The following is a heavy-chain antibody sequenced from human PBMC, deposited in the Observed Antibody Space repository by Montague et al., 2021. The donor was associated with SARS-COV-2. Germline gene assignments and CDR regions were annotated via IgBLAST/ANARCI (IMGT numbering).Heavy chain of an antibody. D-gene: IGHD6-6*01. Sequence: FLRLSCAASGFTFSTSSMNWVRQTPGKRPEWVSAISSGSANTYYSDSVKGRFTISRDDAENTLYLQMTSLRVEDTAVYYCSRDSGEQLVRDWGQGTLVTVST. CDR3: SRDSGEQLVRD. CDR2: ISSGSANT. CDR1: GFTFSTSS. V-gene: IGHV3-21*01. J-gene: IGHJ4*02.